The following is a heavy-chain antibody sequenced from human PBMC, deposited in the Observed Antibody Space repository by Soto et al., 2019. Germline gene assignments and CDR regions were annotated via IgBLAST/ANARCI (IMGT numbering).Heavy chain of an antibody. Sequence: GGSLRLSCAASGFTFSSYAMSWVRQAPRKGLEWVSAITVSGGSTYYADSVKGRFTISRDNSENTLYLQVNSLRAEDTAVYYCAKTLTFGSGTYYYRYGMDVWGQGTTVTVSS. D-gene: IGHD3-10*01. V-gene: IGHV3-23*01. CDR2: ITVSGGST. J-gene: IGHJ6*02. CDR3: AKTLTFGSGTYYYRYGMDV. CDR1: GFTFSSYA.